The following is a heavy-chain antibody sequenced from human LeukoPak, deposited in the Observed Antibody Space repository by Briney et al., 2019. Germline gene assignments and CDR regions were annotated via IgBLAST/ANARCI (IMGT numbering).Heavy chain of an antibody. V-gene: IGHV3-49*03. J-gene: IGHJ4*02. CDR2: IRSRAYDGTT. CDR1: GFTFGDYA. CDR3: TRSRGYSYGYSDF. Sequence: GGSLRLSCTSSGFTFGDYAMSWFRQAPGKGLEWVGFIRSRAYDGTTDYAASVKGRFTISRDDSKSIAYLQMNSLKSEDTAVYYCTRSRGYSYGYSDFWGQGTLVTVSS. D-gene: IGHD5-18*01.